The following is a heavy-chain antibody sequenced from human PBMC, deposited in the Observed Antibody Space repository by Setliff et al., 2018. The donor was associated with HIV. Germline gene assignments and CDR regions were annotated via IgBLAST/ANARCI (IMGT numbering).Heavy chain of an antibody. V-gene: IGHV3-21*01. CDR1: GFTLSSYS. Sequence: GGSLRLSCAASGFTLSSYSMHWVRQAPGKGLEWVSYITGSSSYIYYADSVKGRFTISGDNAKNSLYLQMNSLRAEDTAVYYCARDTPPIYWGQGTLVTVSS. CDR2: ITGSSSYI. CDR3: ARDTPPIY. J-gene: IGHJ4*02.